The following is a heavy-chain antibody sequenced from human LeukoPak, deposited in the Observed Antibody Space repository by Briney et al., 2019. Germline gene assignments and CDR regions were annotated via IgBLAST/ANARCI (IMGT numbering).Heavy chain of an antibody. J-gene: IGHJ4*02. V-gene: IGHV3-30*04. Sequence: GGSLRLSCAASGFTFSSYAMHWVRQAPGKGLEWVAVISYDGSNKYYADSVKGRFTISRGNSKNTLYLQMNSLRAEDTAVYYCARGPRYSSGWFDYWGQGTLVTVSS. CDR1: GFTFSSYA. CDR3: ARGPRYSSGWFDY. CDR2: ISYDGSNK. D-gene: IGHD6-19*01.